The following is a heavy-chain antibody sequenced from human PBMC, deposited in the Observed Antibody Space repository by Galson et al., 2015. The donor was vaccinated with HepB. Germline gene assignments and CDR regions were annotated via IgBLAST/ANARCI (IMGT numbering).Heavy chain of an antibody. Sequence: LRLSCAASGFTFSSYIMHWVRQAPGKGLEWVAVMSYDGSNTSYPDSVKGRFTISRDNSKNMLYLQMNSLRVEDTAVYYCARDQESYVDSSLGMDVWGQGTTVTVSS. J-gene: IGHJ6*02. V-gene: IGHV3-30*04. D-gene: IGHD3/OR15-3a*01. CDR3: ARDQESYVDSSLGMDV. CDR1: GFTFSSYI. CDR2: MSYDGSNT.